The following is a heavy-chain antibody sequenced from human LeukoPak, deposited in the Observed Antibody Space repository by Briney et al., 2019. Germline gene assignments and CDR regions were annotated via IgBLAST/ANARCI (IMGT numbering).Heavy chain of an antibody. J-gene: IGHJ4*02. D-gene: IGHD3-10*01. CDR3: AKDSAHSYYYGSGSYYQF. CDR2: ISGSGGST. V-gene: IGHV3-23*01. Sequence: GGSLRLSCAASGFTFISYAMSWVRQAPGEGLEWVSAISGSGGSTYYAASVKGRLTIPRDNSKNTLYLQMNSLRAEDTAVYYCAKDSAHSYYYGSGSYYQFWGQGTLVTVSS. CDR1: GFTFISYA.